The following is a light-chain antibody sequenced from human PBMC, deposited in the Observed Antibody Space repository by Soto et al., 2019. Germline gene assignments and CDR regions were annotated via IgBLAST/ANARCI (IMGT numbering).Light chain of an antibody. V-gene: IGKV1-12*01. J-gene: IGKJ5*01. CDR2: VAF. CDR1: LDINRW. Sequence: DIQMTQSPSSASVSVGDRVTITCRASLDINRWLAWHQVSTGKPPKLLIAVAFVLQSGVPSRFSGSGYGTDFALTIDNLQPEDFATYYCQQADSYPITFGQGTRLEI. CDR3: QQADSYPIT.